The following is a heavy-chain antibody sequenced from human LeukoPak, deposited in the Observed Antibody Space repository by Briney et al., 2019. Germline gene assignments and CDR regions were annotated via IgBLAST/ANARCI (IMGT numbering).Heavy chain of an antibody. D-gene: IGHD3-22*01. CDR2: IIPIFGTA. CDR1: GGTFSSYA. J-gene: IGHJ4*02. CDR3: AREWGLESSGYYYAY. V-gene: IGHV1-69*13. Sequence: SVNVSCKASGGTFSSYAISWVRQAPGQGREWMGGIIPIFGTANYAQKFQGRVSITADESTSTAFMELSSLRSEDTAVYYCAREWGLESSGYYYAYWGQGTLVPVSS.